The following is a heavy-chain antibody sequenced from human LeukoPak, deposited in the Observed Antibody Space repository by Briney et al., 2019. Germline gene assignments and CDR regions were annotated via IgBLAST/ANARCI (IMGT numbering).Heavy chain of an antibody. J-gene: IGHJ6*03. CDR3: ARRWNYGRNYYIDV. CDR2: INDSGRT. D-gene: IGHD1-7*01. V-gene: IGHV4-34*01. CDR1: GGSFSNYY. Sequence: PSETLSLTCAVYGGSFSNYYWRWIRQPPGKGLEWIGEINDSGRTNYNPSLMSRVTVSVDTSKKQFSLRLTSVTATHTAVYYFARRWNYGRNYYIDVWGKGATVSVSS.